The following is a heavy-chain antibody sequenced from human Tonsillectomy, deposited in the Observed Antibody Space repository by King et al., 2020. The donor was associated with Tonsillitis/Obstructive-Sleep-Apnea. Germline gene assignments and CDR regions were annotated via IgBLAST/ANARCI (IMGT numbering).Heavy chain of an antibody. V-gene: IGHV1-3*01. CDR2: IHGGSGDT. CDR1: GYPFSVYA. CDR3: ARDEDY. Sequence: QLVQSGAEVRKPGASEKVSCKTSGYPFSVYAIHWVRQAPRQSLEWMGWIHGGSGDTKYSQKFQGRITITRDLFASTAYMELSSLTSEDTAVYYCARDEDYWGQGTLVTVS. J-gene: IGHJ4*02.